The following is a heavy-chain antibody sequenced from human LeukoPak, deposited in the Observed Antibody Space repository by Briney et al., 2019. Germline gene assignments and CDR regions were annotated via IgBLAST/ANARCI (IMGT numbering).Heavy chain of an antibody. V-gene: IGHV3-74*01. CDR3: MRDWRYYGMDA. CDR1: GFPISSFW. Sequence: GGSLRLSCAASGFPISSFWMHWVRQVPGKGLVWVSRNKGDGTSSSYADSVKGRFTISRDNAKNTIYLQLNSLRVDDTADYYCMRDWRYYGMDAWGQGTTVTVSS. D-gene: IGHD1-1*01. J-gene: IGHJ6*02. CDR2: NKGDGTSS.